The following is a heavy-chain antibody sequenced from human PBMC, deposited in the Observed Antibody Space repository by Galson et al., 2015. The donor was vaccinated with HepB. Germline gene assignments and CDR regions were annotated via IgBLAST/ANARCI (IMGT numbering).Heavy chain of an antibody. V-gene: IGHV3-33*06. J-gene: IGHJ4*02. CDR1: GFTFSSYG. Sequence: SLRLSCAASGFTFSSYGMHWVCQAPGKGLEWVAVIWYDGSNKYYADSVKGRFTISRDNSRNTLLLQLNSLRAEDTAVYYCAKDGIMVANNPYQLHFWGQGTLVSVSS. CDR2: IWYDGSNK. D-gene: IGHD2-15*01. CDR3: AKDGIMVANNPYQLHF.